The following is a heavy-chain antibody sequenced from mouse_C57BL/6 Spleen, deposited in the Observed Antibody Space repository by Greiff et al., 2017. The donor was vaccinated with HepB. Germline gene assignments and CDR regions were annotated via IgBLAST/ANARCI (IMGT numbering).Heavy chain of an antibody. CDR3: ARSSNYVEVAMDY. CDR2: IYPGDGDT. CDR1: GYAFSSSW. J-gene: IGHJ4*01. Sequence: VMLVESGPELVKPGASVKISCKASGYAFSSSWMNWVKRRPGKGLEWIGRIYPGDGDTNYNGKFKGKGTLTADKSSSTAYMQIRSLTSEDSAVYICARSSNYVEVAMDYGGQGTSVTVSS. V-gene: IGHV1-82*01. D-gene: IGHD2-5*01.